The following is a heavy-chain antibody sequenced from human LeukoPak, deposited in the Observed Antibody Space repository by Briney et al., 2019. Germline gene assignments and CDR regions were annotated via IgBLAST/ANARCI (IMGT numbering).Heavy chain of an antibody. V-gene: IGHV4-39*01. J-gene: IGHJ3*02. CDR3: ARHAVDLDAFDI. CDR2: IYYSGST. CDR1: GGSISSSSYY. Sequence: NPSETLSLTCTVSGGSISSSSYYWGWIRQPPGKGLEWIGTIYYSGSTYYNPSLKSRVTISVDTSKNQFSLKLSSVTAADTAVYYCARHAVDLDAFDIWGQGTMVTVSS.